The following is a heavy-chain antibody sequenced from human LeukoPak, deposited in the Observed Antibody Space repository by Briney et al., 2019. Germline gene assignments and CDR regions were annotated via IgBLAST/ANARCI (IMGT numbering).Heavy chain of an antibody. D-gene: IGHD3-3*01. Sequence: ASVKVSCKASGYTFTSCYMHWVRQAPGQGLEWMGIINPSGSSTSYAQNFQGRVTMTRDTSTSTVYMELSSLSSEDTAVYYCARDRRAVQYYDFWSGPPDYWGQGTLVTVSA. CDR1: GYTFTSCY. CDR3: ARDRRAVQYYDFWSGPPDY. CDR2: INPSGSST. J-gene: IGHJ4*02. V-gene: IGHV1-46*01.